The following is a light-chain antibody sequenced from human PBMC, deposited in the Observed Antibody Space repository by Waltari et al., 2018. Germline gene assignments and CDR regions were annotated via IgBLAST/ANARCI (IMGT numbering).Light chain of an antibody. Sequence: DIVVTQAPGSLAVSLGETATLNCKSSRRVLISSNNNKKYLAWSEQKPGQPSKLLIYSASSRASGVPDRFSGSGSGTDFTLTISSLQAYDVALYYWQQYFTTPWAFGQGTKVEIK. V-gene: IGKV4-1*01. CDR2: SAS. CDR1: RRVLISSNNNKKY. CDR3: QQYFTTPWA. J-gene: IGKJ1*01.